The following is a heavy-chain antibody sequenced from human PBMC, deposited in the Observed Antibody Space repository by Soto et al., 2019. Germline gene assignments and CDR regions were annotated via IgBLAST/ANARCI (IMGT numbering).Heavy chain of an antibody. CDR3: ARGNWKGYYYYGMDV. Sequence: ASVTVSCTASGYTFTGYYMHWVRQDPGQGLEWMGWINPNSGGTNYAQKLQGRVTMTRDTSISTAYMELSRLRSDDTAVYYCARGNWKGYYYYGMDVWGQGTTVTV. CDR2: INPNSGGT. D-gene: IGHD1-1*01. CDR1: GYTFTGYY. J-gene: IGHJ6*02. V-gene: IGHV1-2*02.